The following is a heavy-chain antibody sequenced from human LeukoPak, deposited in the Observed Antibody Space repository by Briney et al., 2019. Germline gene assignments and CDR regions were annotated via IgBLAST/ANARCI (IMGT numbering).Heavy chain of an antibody. D-gene: IGHD1-26*01. J-gene: IGHJ4*02. V-gene: IGHV5-51*01. CDR1: GYSFTSYC. Sequence: GEPLKISCNGSGYSFTSYCIGCLPQMPGKGLEWLGNIYPGDSDTRYSPSFQGQVTISADKSISTAYLQWSSLKASDTAMYYCARFPLGATNYYFDYWGQGTLVTVSS. CDR2: IYPGDSDT. CDR3: ARFPLGATNYYFDY.